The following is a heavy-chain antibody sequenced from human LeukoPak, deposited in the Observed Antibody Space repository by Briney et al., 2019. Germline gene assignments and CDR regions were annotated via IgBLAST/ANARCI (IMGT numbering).Heavy chain of an antibody. V-gene: IGHV1-18*04. CDR3: ARAAVAGTEGYYYYMDV. J-gene: IGHJ6*03. Sequence: ASVKVSCKASGYTFTGYYMHWVRQAPGQGLEWMGWISAYNGNTNYAQKLQGRVTMTTDTSTSTAYMELRSLRSDDTAVYYCARAAVAGTEGYYYYMDVWGKGTTVTVSS. CDR2: ISAYNGNT. CDR1: GYTFTGYY. D-gene: IGHD6-19*01.